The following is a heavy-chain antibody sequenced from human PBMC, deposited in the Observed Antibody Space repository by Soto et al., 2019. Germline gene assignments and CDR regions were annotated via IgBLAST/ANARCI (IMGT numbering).Heavy chain of an antibody. D-gene: IGHD3-22*01. J-gene: IGHJ4*02. CDR2: ISAYNGNT. Sequence: QVQLVQSGAEVKKPGASVKVSCKASGYTFTSYGICWVRQAPGQGREWMGWISAYNGNTNYAQKLKGRVTMTTDTSTSTAYMELRSLRSDDTAVYYCARVYSGEYYYDSSGYYHFDYWGQGTLVTVSS. CDR3: ARVYSGEYYYDSSGYYHFDY. CDR1: GYTFTSYG. V-gene: IGHV1-18*01.